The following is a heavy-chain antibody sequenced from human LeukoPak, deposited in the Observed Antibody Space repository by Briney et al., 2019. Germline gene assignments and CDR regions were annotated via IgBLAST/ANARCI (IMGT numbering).Heavy chain of an antibody. CDR3: ARDSRYCSGGSCYDYYYYYMDV. CDR1: GYTFTSYG. Sequence: WASVKVSCKASGYTFTSYGISWVRQAPGQGLEWMGWISAYNGNTNYAQKLQGRVTMTTDTSTSTAYMELRSLRSDDTAVYYCARDSRYCSGGSCYDYYYYYMDVWGKGTTVTISS. V-gene: IGHV1-18*01. D-gene: IGHD2-15*01. CDR2: ISAYNGNT. J-gene: IGHJ6*03.